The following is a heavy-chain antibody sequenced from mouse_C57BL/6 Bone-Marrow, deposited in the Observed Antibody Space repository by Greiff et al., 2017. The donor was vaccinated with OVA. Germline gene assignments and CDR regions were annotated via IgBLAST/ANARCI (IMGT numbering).Heavy chain of an antibody. J-gene: IGHJ2*01. V-gene: IGHV1-81*01. CDR1: GYTFTSYG. CDR3: ARQTTVVATENYFDY. CDR2: IYPRSGNT. D-gene: IGHD1-1*01. Sequence: VQLQQSGAELARPGASVKLSCKASGYTFTSYGISWVKQRTGQGLEWIGEIYPRSGNTYYNEKFKGKATLTADKSSSTAYMELRSLTSEDSAVYFCARQTTVVATENYFDYWGQGTTLTVSS.